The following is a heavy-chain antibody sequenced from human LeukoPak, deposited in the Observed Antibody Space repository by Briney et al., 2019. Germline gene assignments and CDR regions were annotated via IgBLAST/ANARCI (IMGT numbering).Heavy chain of an antibody. J-gene: IGHJ4*02. Sequence: GASVKVSCKASGYTFTSYGISWVRQAPGQGLEWMGWISAYNGNTNYAQKLQGRVTMTTDTSTSTAYMELRSLRSDDTAVDYCARVGPMVRGAIRRTDYWGQGTLVTVSS. CDR2: ISAYNGNT. V-gene: IGHV1-18*01. D-gene: IGHD3-10*01. CDR3: ARVGPMVRGAIRRTDY. CDR1: GYTFTSYG.